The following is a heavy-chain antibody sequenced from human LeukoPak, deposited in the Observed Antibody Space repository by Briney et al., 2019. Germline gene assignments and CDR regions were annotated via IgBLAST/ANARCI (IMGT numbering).Heavy chain of an antibody. V-gene: IGHV4-39*07. J-gene: IGHJ6*03. D-gene: IGHD2-15*01. Sequence: SETLSLTCIVSGGSISSSSYYWAWIRQPPGKGLEWIGSIYYSGSTYYNPSLQSRVTISMDTSKNQFSLKLRFVTAADTAVYSCARVRCSGGSCPYYYYYYYMDVWGKGTTVTVSS. CDR1: GGSISSSSYY. CDR3: ARVRCSGGSCPYYYYYYYMDV. CDR2: IYYSGST.